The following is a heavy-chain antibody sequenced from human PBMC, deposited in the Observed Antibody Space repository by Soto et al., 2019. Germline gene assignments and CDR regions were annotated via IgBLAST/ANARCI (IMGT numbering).Heavy chain of an antibody. CDR2: ISSSSSYT. Sequence: QVQLVESGGGLVKPGGSLRLSCAASGFTFSDYYMSWIRQAPGKGLEWVSSISSSSSYTNYADSVKGRFTISRDNAKNSLCLQMNSLRAEDTAVYYCASGTYSSFQHWGQGTLVTVSS. CDR1: GFTFSDYY. J-gene: IGHJ1*01. CDR3: ASGTYSSFQH. V-gene: IGHV3-11*05. D-gene: IGHD1-26*01.